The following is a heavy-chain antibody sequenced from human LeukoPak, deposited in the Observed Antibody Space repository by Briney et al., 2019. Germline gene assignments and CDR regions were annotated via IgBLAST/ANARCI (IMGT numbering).Heavy chain of an antibody. V-gene: IGHV3-66*02. CDR2: IYSGGST. D-gene: IGHD6-19*01. J-gene: IGHJ3*02. CDR1: GFSVSSNY. CDR3: ARGGYSSGWFHAFDI. Sequence: PGGSLRLSCAASGFSVSSNYMSWVHQAPGKGLEWVSVIYSGGSTYYTDSVKGRFTISRDNSKNTLYLQMNSLRPEDTAVYYCARGGYSSGWFHAFDIWGQGTMVTVSS.